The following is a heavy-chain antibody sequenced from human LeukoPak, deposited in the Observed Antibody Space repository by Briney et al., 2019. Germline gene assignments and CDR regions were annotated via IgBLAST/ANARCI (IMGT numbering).Heavy chain of an antibody. V-gene: IGHV4-30-2*01. CDR1: GGSISSGGYS. CDR3: AAKSRSTRYDFWSGQNGRFDP. J-gene: IGHJ5*02. D-gene: IGHD3-3*01. Sequence: SQTLSLTCAVSGGSISSGGYSWSWIRQPPGKGLEWIGYIYHSGSTYYNPSLKSRVTISVDRSKNQFSLKLSSVTAADTAVYYCAAKSRSTRYDFWSGQNGRFDPWGQGTLVTVSS. CDR2: IYHSGST.